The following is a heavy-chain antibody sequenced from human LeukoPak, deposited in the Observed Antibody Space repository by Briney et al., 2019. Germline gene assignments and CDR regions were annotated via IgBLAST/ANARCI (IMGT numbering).Heavy chain of an antibody. CDR2: INADGSSA. Sequence: GALRLSCAASGLTFSSYGMHWVRQAPGKGLEWVSRINADGSSASYADSVKGRFTISRDNAKNTLYLQMNSLRAEDTAMYYCARDYGRSRDYGMDVWGQGTTVTVSS. CDR3: ARDYGRSRDYGMDV. CDR1: GLTFSSYG. V-gene: IGHV3-74*01. J-gene: IGHJ6*02. D-gene: IGHD3-10*01.